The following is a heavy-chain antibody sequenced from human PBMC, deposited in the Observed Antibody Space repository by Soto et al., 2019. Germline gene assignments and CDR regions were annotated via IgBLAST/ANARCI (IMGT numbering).Heavy chain of an antibody. CDR3: AKDVGFQQHLFVFDL. D-gene: IGHD3-10*02. J-gene: IGHJ4*02. CDR2: IIPTFRSS. Sequence: QVQLVQSGAEAKKPGSPVKVSCKASGGTSTAYAFSWVEQAPGQGLEWMGGIIPTFRSSNFAQKFQGRLTIFADASAGTAYMELSSLRSDDTAIYYCAKDVGFQQHLFVFDLWGQGTLVTVSS. V-gene: IGHV1-69*01. CDR1: GGTSTAYA.